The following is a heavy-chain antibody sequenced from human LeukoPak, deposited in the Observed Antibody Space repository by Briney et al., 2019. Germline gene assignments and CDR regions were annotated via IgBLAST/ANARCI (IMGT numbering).Heavy chain of an antibody. CDR2: ISSNGGST. Sequence: GGSLRLSCAASGFTFSSYAMHWVCQAPGKGLEYVSAISSNGGSTYYANSVKGRFTISRDNSKNTLYLQMGSLRAEDMAVYYCAREVATQGDYWGQGTLVTVSS. D-gene: IGHD5-12*01. J-gene: IGHJ4*02. V-gene: IGHV3-64*01. CDR3: AREVATQGDY. CDR1: GFTFSSYA.